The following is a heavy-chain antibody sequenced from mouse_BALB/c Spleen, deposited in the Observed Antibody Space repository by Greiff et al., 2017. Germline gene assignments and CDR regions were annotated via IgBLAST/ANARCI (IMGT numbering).Heavy chain of an antibody. CDR3: ARGGTYYGKGKDFDY. D-gene: IGHD2-10*01. CDR1: GSSFTSYW. J-gene: IGHJ2*01. V-gene: IGHV1S127*01. Sequence: QVQLQQSGPQLVRPGASVKISCKASGSSFTSYWMHWVKQRPGQGLEWIGMIDPSDSETRLNQKFKDKATLTVDKSSSTAYMQLSSPTSEDSAVYYCARGGTYYGKGKDFDYWGQGTTLTVSS. CDR2: IDPSDSET.